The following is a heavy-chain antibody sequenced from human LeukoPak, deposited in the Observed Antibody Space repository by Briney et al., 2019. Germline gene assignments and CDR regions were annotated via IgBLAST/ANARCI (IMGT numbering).Heavy chain of an antibody. CDR2: ISSSSSYI. D-gene: IGHD6-13*01. J-gene: IGHJ3*01. CDR1: GFTFSSYS. V-gene: IGHV3-21*01. Sequence: PGGSLRLSCAASGFTFSSYSMNWVRQAPGKGLEWVSSISSSSSYIYYADSVKGRFTISRDNAKNSLYLQMNSLRAEDTAVYYCARVLTDGSNWHDAFDVWGQGTIVTVSS. CDR3: ARVLTDGSNWHDAFDV.